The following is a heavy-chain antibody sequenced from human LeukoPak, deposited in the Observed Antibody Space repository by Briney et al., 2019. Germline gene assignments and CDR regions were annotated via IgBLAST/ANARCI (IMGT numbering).Heavy chain of an antibody. J-gene: IGHJ6*03. V-gene: IGHV3-23*01. CDR3: AKSDGALPEARYYYMDV. Sequence: TGGSLRLPCAASGFTFSSYAMSWVRQAPGKGLELVSGIGGRGSPTYYADSVKGRFTISRDNDKNRLDLQMDTLRAEDTAVYYCAKSDGALPEARYYYMDVWGKGTTVTVSS. D-gene: IGHD2-2*01. CDR2: IGGRGSPT. CDR1: GFTFSSYA.